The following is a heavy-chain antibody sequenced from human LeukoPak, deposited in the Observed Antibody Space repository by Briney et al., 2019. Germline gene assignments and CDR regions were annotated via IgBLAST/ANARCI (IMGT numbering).Heavy chain of an antibody. CDR1: GFTFSSYS. CDR2: ISGSGTNT. D-gene: IGHD1-14*01. J-gene: IGHJ6*03. V-gene: IGHV3-21*01. Sequence: GGSLRLSCAASGFTFSSYSMNWVRQAPGKGLEWVSAISGSGTNTYYADSVKGQFTISRDNSKNSLYLQMNSLRAEDTAVYYCARTTDWCYMDVWGKGTTVTVSS. CDR3: ARTTDWCYMDV.